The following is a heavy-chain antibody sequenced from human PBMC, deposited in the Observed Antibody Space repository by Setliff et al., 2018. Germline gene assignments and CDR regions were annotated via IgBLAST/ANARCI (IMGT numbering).Heavy chain of an antibody. CDR3: ARRGERFFNWFDP. CDR1: GYSFSNFR. Sequence: PGESLKISCKGSGYSFSNFRIGWVRQMPGKGLEWMGTIYPGNADTRYSPSFQGQVTISTDTSINTAFLQWNNLKASDTAVYYCARRGERFFNWFDPWGQGTLVTVSS. D-gene: IGHD2-21*01. V-gene: IGHV5-51*01. J-gene: IGHJ5*02. CDR2: IYPGNADT.